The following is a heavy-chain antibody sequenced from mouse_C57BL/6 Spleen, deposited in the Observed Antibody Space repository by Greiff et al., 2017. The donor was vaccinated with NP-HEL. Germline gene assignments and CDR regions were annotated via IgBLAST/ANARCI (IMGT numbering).Heavy chain of an antibody. D-gene: IGHD1-1*02. J-gene: IGHJ2*01. Sequence: EVQLQQSGPGMVKPSQSLSLTCTVTGYSITSGYDWHWIRHFPGNKLEWMGYISYSGSTNYNPSLKSRISITHDTSKNHFFLKLNSVTTEDTATYYCARNGHYFDYWGQGTTLTVSS. V-gene: IGHV3-1*01. CDR2: ISYSGST. CDR1: GYSITSGYD. CDR3: ARNGHYFDY.